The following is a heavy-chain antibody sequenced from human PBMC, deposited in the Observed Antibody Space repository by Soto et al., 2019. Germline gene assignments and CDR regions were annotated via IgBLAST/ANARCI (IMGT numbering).Heavy chain of an antibody. Sequence: GGSLSLSCAASGFTFSGSSMHWVRQASGKGLEWVGRIRSNAYSYATAYAASVKGRFTISRDDSKNTAYLQMNSLKTEDTAVYYCTRWIPTAPSFDCWGQGTLVTVSS. V-gene: IGHV3-73*01. D-gene: IGHD2-2*01. J-gene: IGHJ4*02. CDR2: IRSNAYSYAT. CDR3: TRWIPTAPSFDC. CDR1: GFTFSGSS.